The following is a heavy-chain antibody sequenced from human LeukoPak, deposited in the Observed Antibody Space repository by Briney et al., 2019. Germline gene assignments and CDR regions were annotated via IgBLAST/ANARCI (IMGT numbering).Heavy chain of an antibody. Sequence: PGGSLRLSCAASGFTFSDYYMSWIRQAPGKGLEWVSYISSSGSTIYYADSVKGRFTISRDNAKNSLYLQMNSLRAEDTAVYYCARDVAHYDSSGYYFGLFDYWGQGTLVTVSS. CDR2: ISSSGSTI. V-gene: IGHV3-11*04. J-gene: IGHJ4*02. D-gene: IGHD3-22*01. CDR3: ARDVAHYDSSGYYFGLFDY. CDR1: GFTFSDYY.